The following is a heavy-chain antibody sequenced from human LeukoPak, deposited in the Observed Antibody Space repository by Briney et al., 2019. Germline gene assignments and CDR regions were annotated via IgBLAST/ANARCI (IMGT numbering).Heavy chain of an antibody. J-gene: IGHJ4*02. Sequence: PGGSLRLSCAASGFTFSDYYMSWIRQAPGKGLEWVSYISSSDSTIYYADSVKGRFTISRDNAKNSLYLQMNSLRAEDTAMYYCARGWYYYDSRGYYYFDYWGQGALVTVSS. D-gene: IGHD3-22*01. CDR2: ISSSDSTI. CDR1: GFTFSDYY. V-gene: IGHV3-11*04. CDR3: ARGWYYYDSRGYYYFDY.